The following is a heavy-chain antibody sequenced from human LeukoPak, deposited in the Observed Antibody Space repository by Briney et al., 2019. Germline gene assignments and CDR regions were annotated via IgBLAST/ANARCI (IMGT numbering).Heavy chain of an antibody. D-gene: IGHD2-15*01. J-gene: IGHJ4*02. CDR2: INHSGST. Sequence: SETLSLTCAVYGGSLSGYYWSWIRQPPGKGLEWIGEINHSGSTNYNPSLKSRVTISVDTSKNQFSLKLSSVTAADTAVYYCARGSRPIYCSGGSCYAGYFDYWGQGTLVTVFS. V-gene: IGHV4-34*01. CDR1: GGSLSGYY. CDR3: ARGSRPIYCSGGSCYAGYFDY.